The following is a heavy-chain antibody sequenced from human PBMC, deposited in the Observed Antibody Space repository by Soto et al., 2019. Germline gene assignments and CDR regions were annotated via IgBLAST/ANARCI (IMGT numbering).Heavy chain of an antibody. CDR1: GFDFSNYA. Sequence: EVQLLESGGGLVQPGGSLRLSCAASGFDFSNYAMSWVRQAPGKGLECISLISGTGVPTLYAESVKGRFSVSRDNSKDTLLLEMNNLRVDDTAMYYCAKSFCSSSSCFLLWVDPWGSGTLVTVSS. V-gene: IGHV3-23*01. D-gene: IGHD2-2*01. CDR2: ISGTGVPT. J-gene: IGHJ5*02. CDR3: AKSFCSSSSCFLLWVDP.